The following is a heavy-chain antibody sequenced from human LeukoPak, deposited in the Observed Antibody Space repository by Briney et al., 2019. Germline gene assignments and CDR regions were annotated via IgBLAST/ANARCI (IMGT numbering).Heavy chain of an antibody. Sequence: SETLSLTCTVSGYSISSGYYWGWIRQPPGKGLEWIGSIYHSGSTYYNPSLKSRVTISVDTSKNQFSPKLSSVTAADTAVYYCARETLDYWGQGTLVTVSS. V-gene: IGHV4-38-2*02. CDR2: IYHSGST. J-gene: IGHJ4*02. CDR3: ARETLDY. CDR1: GYSISSGYY.